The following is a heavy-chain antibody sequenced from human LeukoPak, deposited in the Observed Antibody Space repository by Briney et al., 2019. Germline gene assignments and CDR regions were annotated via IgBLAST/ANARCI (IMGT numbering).Heavy chain of an antibody. CDR3: ARGFCSSIDCYNDAFDF. Sequence: SETLSLTCAVSGYSISRGFYWVWTRQSPGKGLEWIASIYGGGTTYYNPAHKNRLTISLDTSKNHFSVNLTSVTAADTAVYYCARGFCSSIDCYNDAFDFWGQGTMVTVSS. J-gene: IGHJ3*01. V-gene: IGHV4-38-2*01. D-gene: IGHD2-2*02. CDR1: GYSISRGFY. CDR2: IYGGGTT.